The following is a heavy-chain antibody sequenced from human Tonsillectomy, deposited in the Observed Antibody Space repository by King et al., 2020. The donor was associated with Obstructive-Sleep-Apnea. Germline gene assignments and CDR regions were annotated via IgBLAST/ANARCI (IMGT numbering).Heavy chain of an antibody. CDR3: ARGTGYCSSTSCYFYYYYGMDV. Sequence: QLVQSGAEVKKPGSSVKVSCKASGGTFSSYAISWVRQAPGQGLEWMGGIIPIFGTANYAQKFQGRVTITADESTSTAYMELSSLRSEDTAVYYCARGTGYCSSTSCYFYYYYGMDVWGQGTTVTVSS. V-gene: IGHV1-69*01. CDR1: GGTFSSYA. CDR2: IIPIFGTA. J-gene: IGHJ6*02. D-gene: IGHD2-2*01.